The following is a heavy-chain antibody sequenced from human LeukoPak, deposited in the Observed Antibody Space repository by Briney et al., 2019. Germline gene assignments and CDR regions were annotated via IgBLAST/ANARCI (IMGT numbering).Heavy chain of an antibody. CDR3: ARLIGQYGNYMDV. CDR2: IYYSGST. CDR1: GGSISSYY. D-gene: IGHD3-10*01. J-gene: IGHJ6*03. Sequence: PSETLSLTCTVSGGSISSYYWSWIRQPPGKGLEWIGYIYYSGSTNYNPSLKSRVTISVDTSKNQFSLKLRSVTAADTALYYCARLIGQYGNYMDVWGKGTTVTLSS. V-gene: IGHV4-59*08.